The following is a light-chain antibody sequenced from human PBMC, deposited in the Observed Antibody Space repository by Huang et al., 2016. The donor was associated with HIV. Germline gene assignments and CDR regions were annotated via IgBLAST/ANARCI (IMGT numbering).Light chain of an antibody. CDR2: GAS. V-gene: IGKV3-20*01. J-gene: IGKJ3*01. Sequence: EIVLTQSPGTLSLSPGARATLSCMASQSVANDYLAWYQQKAGQAPRLLIYGASSRATGIPDRFSGSGSGTDFTLTISGVESEDFAVYFCQQYASLRSFGPGTKVD. CDR1: QSVANDY. CDR3: QQYASLRS.